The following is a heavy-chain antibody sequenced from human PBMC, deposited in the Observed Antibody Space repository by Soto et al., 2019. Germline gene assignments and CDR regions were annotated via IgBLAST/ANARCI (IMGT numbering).Heavy chain of an antibody. Sequence: EVQMVESGGGLVQPGGSLRLSCAASGFTFSSNSMNWVRQAPGKGLEWISYISSSSSTIYADSVKGRFTISRDNAKNSLYLQMNSLRDEDTAVYYCARVIWSGHLTSDLWGQGTLVTVSS. CDR3: ARVIWSGHLTSDL. CDR1: GFTFSSNS. CDR2: ISSSSSTI. V-gene: IGHV3-48*02. J-gene: IGHJ5*02. D-gene: IGHD3-3*01.